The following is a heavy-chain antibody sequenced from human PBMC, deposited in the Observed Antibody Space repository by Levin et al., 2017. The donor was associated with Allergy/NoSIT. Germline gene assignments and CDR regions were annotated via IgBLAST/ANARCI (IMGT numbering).Heavy chain of an antibody. D-gene: IGHD6-13*01. CDR2: IGTAGDT. V-gene: IGHV3-13*01. J-gene: IGHJ6*02. Sequence: AGGSLRLSCAASGFTFSSYDMHWVRQATGKGLEWVSAIGTAGDTYYPGSVKGRFTISRENAKNSLYLQMNSLRAGDTAVYYCARDLRLAGTGPMEYYYYGMDVWGQGTTVTVSS. CDR1: GFTFSSYD. CDR3: ARDLRLAGTGPMEYYYYGMDV.